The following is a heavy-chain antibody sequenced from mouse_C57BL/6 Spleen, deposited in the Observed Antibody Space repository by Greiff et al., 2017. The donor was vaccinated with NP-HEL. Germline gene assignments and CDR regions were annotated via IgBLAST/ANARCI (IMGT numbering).Heavy chain of an antibody. Sequence: VQLQQSGPELVKPGASVKISCKASGYSFTDYNMNWVKQSNGKSLEWIGVINPNYGTTSYNQKFKGKATLTVDQSSSTAYMQLNSLTSEDSAVYYWARERDYGSSYYFDYWGQGTTLTVSS. CDR3: ARERDYGSSYYFDY. J-gene: IGHJ2*01. V-gene: IGHV1-39*01. CDR1: GYSFTDYN. CDR2: INPNYGTT. D-gene: IGHD1-1*01.